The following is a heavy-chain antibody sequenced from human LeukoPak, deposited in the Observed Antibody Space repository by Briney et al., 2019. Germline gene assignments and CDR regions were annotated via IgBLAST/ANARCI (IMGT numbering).Heavy chain of an antibody. CDR3: ARGPYDILTGYYSGFDY. Sequence: SETLSLTCAFSAGSFSRYYWSWIRQPPGKGLEWIGYIYYSGSTNYNPSLKSRVTISVDTSKNQFSLKLSSVTAADTAVYHCARGPYDILTGYYSGFDYWGQGTLVTVSS. CDR1: AGSFSRYY. CDR2: IYYSGST. J-gene: IGHJ4*02. V-gene: IGHV4-59*01. D-gene: IGHD3-9*01.